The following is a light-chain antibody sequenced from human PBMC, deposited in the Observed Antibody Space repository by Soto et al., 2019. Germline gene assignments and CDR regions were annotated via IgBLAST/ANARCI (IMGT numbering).Light chain of an antibody. Sequence: SALTQPPSASWSPGQSVTISCTGTSSDVCGYNYVSWYQQHPGKAPKLMIYEVSKRPSGVPDRFSGSKSGNTASLTVSVLQAEDEADYYCSSYAGWNNFGLRVVFGGGIKLTVL. CDR2: EVS. V-gene: IGLV2-8*01. CDR1: SSDVCGYNY. CDR3: SSYAGWNNFGLRVV. J-gene: IGLJ2*01.